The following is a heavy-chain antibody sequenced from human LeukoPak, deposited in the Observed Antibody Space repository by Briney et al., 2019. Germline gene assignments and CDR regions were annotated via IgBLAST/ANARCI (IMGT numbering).Heavy chain of an antibody. J-gene: IGHJ4*02. D-gene: IGHD6-13*01. V-gene: IGHV3-30-3*01. CDR3: ARDLTGYSSSWFDY. CDR1: GFTFSSYA. CDR2: ISYDGSNK. Sequence: GGSLRLSCAASGFTFSSYAMHWVRQAPGKGLEWVAVISYDGSNKYYADSVKGRFTISRDNSKNALYLQMNSLRAEDTAVYYCARDLTGYSSSWFDYWGQGALVTVSS.